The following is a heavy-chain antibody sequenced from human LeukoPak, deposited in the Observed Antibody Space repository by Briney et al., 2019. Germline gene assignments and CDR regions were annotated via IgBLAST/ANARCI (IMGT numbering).Heavy chain of an antibody. V-gene: IGHV4-59*01. CDR1: GGSTSSYH. D-gene: IGHD1-26*01. Sequence: SETLSLTCTVSGGSTSSYHWNWIRQPPGKGLEWIGYISYSGSTSYNPSLKSRLTMSVDTSKNQFSLRLTSVTAADTAVYYCARDRIVGAITYFDYWGQGTLVTVSS. J-gene: IGHJ4*02. CDR3: ARDRIVGAITYFDY. CDR2: ISYSGST.